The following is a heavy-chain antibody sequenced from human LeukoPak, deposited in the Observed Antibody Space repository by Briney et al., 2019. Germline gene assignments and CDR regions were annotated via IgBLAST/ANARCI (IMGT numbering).Heavy chain of an antibody. Sequence: SETLSLTCAVYGGSFSGYYWSWIRQPPGKGLEWIGEINHSGSTNYNPSLKSRVTISVDTSKNQFSLKLSSVTAADTAVYYCARGRSSSWKSKKSPANWFDPWGQGTLVTAS. CDR3: ARGRSSSWKSKKSPANWFDP. CDR2: INHSGST. J-gene: IGHJ5*02. D-gene: IGHD6-13*01. V-gene: IGHV4-34*01. CDR1: GGSFSGYY.